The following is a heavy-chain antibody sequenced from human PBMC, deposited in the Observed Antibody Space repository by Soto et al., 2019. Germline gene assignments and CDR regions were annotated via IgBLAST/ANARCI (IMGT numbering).Heavy chain of an antibody. CDR3: ARAIGQQQLVGEVGYYYYGMDV. CDR2: IIPIFGTA. J-gene: IGHJ6*02. CDR1: GGTFSSYA. D-gene: IGHD6-13*01. Sequence: ASVKVSCKASGGTFSSYAISWVRQAPGQGLEWMGGIIPIFGTANYAQKFQGRVTITADESTSTAYMELSSLRSEDTAVYYCARAIGQQQLVGEVGYYYYGMDVWGQGTAVTVSS. V-gene: IGHV1-69*13.